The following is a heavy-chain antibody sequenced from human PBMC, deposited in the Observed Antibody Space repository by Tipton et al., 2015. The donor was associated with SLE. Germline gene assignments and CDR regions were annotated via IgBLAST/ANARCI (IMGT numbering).Heavy chain of an antibody. CDR1: GFTFSSYS. CDR3: ARERQWLPFDY. J-gene: IGHJ4*02. CDR2: ISSSSSTI. D-gene: IGHD6-19*01. Sequence: SLRLSCAASGFTFSSYSMNWVRQAPGKGLEWVSSISSSSSTIYYADSVKGRFTISRDNAKNSLYLQMNSLRAEDTAVYYCARERQWLPFDYWGQGTLVTVSS. V-gene: IGHV3-48*01.